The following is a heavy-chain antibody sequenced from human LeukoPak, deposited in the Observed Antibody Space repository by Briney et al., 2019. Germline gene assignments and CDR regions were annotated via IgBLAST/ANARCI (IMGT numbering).Heavy chain of an antibody. D-gene: IGHD3-3*01. V-gene: IGHV3-74*01. Sequence: TGGSLRLSCAASGFTFSSYRMHWVRQAPGKGLAWVSRINSDGSSTSYADSVKGRFTISRDNAKNTLYLQMNSLRAEDTAVYYCARDYDFWSGYPSYFDYWGQGTLVTVSS. CDR3: ARDYDFWSGYPSYFDY. CDR2: INSDGSST. J-gene: IGHJ4*02. CDR1: GFTFSSYR.